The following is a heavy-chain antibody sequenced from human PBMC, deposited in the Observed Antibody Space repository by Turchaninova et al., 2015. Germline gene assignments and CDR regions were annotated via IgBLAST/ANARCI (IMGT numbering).Heavy chain of an antibody. CDR1: GFSLSTSGVG. D-gene: IGHD2-21*01. CDR3: AHSPREYCGYCSDY. Sequence: QITLKESGPTLVKPTQTLTLTCTFSGFSLSTSGVGVGWIRQPPGKALAWLALLYWDDDKRYNPSLKSRLTITKDTSKNQVVLTMTNMDPVDTATYYCAHSPREYCGYCSDYWGQGTLVTVSS. V-gene: IGHV2-5*02. J-gene: IGHJ4*02. CDR2: LYWDDDK.